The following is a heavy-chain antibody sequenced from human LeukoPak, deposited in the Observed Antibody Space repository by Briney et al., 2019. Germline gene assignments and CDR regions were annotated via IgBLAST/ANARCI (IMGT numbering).Heavy chain of an antibody. CDR1: GYTFTSYY. J-gene: IGHJ5*02. CDR2: INPNSGGT. V-gene: IGHV1-2*02. CDR3: ARDPVITMVRGVIREDNWFDP. Sequence: WASVKVSCKASGYTFTSYYMHWVRQAPGQGLEWMGWINPNSGGTNYAQKFQGRVTMTRDTSISTAYMELSRLRSDDTAVYYCARDPVITMVRGVIREDNWFDPWGQGTLVTVSS. D-gene: IGHD3-10*01.